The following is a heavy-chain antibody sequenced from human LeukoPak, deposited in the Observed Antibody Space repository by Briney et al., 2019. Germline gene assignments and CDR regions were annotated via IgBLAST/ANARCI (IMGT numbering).Heavy chain of an antibody. D-gene: IGHD3-22*01. CDR2: INHSGTT. J-gene: IGHJ4*02. CDR1: GGSFSGYF. Sequence: SETLSLTCAVSGGSFSGYFWSWIRQPPGKGLECVGEINHSGTTNYNPSLKSRVTLSVDTSKNQFSLKMSSMTAADTAVYYCARGRKKYAYDGSGFYQYYFDYWGQGALVIVSS. V-gene: IGHV4-34*01. CDR3: ARGRKKYAYDGSGFYQYYFDY.